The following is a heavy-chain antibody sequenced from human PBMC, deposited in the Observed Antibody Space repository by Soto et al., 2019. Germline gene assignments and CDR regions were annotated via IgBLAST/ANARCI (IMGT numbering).Heavy chain of an antibody. CDR3: ARAPAPRNYYDSSGYSDY. V-gene: IGHV4-61*01. CDR1: GGSVSSGSYY. CDR2: IYYSGST. J-gene: IGHJ4*02. D-gene: IGHD3-22*01. Sequence: SETLSLTCTVSGGSVSSGSYYWSWIRQPPGKGLEWIGYIYYSGSTNYNPSLKSRVTISVDTSKNQFSLKLSSVTAADTAVYYCARAPAPRNYYDSSGYSDYWGQGTLVTVS.